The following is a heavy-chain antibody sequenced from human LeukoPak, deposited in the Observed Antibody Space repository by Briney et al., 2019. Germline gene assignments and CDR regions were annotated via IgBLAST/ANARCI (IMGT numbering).Heavy chain of an antibody. Sequence: GASVKVSCKASGGTFSGYAISWVRQAPGQGLEWMGGIIPIFGTANYAQKLQGRVTMTTDTSTSTAYMELRSLRSDDTAVYYCARDLAMAADDYWGQGTLVTVSS. CDR2: IIPIFGTA. CDR1: GGTFSGYA. V-gene: IGHV1-69*05. D-gene: IGHD5-18*01. CDR3: ARDLAMAADDY. J-gene: IGHJ4*02.